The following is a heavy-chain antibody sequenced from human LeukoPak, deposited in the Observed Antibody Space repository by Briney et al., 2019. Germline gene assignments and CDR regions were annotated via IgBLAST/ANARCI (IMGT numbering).Heavy chain of an antibody. D-gene: IGHD5-24*01. Sequence: GSLRLSCAASGFTFSRYWMSWVRQAPGKGLEWVANIKQDGSEKYYVDSVKGRFTISRDNAKNSLYLQMNSLRAEDTAIYYCTRVGYIDEGIDYWGQGTLVTVSS. CDR1: GFTFSRYW. CDR3: TRVGYIDEGIDY. J-gene: IGHJ4*02. CDR2: IKQDGSEK. V-gene: IGHV3-7*04.